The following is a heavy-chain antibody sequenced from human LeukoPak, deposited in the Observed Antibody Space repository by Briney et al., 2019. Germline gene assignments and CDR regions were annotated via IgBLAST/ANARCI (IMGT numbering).Heavy chain of an antibody. V-gene: IGHV4-39*01. J-gene: IGHJ6*03. D-gene: IGHD3-3*01. CDR1: GGSISSSSYY. CDR3: AKGEGFDFWSGYYTPHYYYYYMDV. Sequence: SETLSLTCTVSGGSISSSSYYWGWIRQPPGKGLEWIGSIYYSGSTYYNPSLKRRVTISVDTSKNQFSLKLSSVTAADTAVYYCAKGEGFDFWSGYYTPHYYYYYMDVWGKGTTVTVSS. CDR2: IYYSGST.